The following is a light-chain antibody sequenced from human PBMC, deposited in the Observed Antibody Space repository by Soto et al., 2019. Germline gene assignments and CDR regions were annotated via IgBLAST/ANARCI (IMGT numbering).Light chain of an antibody. CDR3: SSYAGSNNYV. Sequence: ALTQPPSASGSPGQSVTISCTGTSSDVGGYNSVSWYQQHPGKAPRLMIYEVSERPSGVPDRFSGSKSGNTASLTVSGLQAEDEADYYCSSYAGSNNYVFGIGTKVTVL. J-gene: IGLJ1*01. V-gene: IGLV2-8*01. CDR1: SSDVGGYNS. CDR2: EVS.